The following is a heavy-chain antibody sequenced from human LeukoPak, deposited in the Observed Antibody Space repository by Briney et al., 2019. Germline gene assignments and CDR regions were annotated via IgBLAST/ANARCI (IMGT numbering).Heavy chain of an antibody. V-gene: IGHV3-21*01. Sequence: GGSLRLSCAASGFTFSSYSMNWVRQAPGKGLERVSSISSSSSYICYADSVKGRFTISRDNAKNSLYLQMNSLRAEDTAVYYCARDRIAVAGRDAFDIWGQGTMVTVSS. J-gene: IGHJ3*02. CDR1: GFTFSSYS. CDR3: ARDRIAVAGRDAFDI. D-gene: IGHD6-19*01. CDR2: ISSSSSYI.